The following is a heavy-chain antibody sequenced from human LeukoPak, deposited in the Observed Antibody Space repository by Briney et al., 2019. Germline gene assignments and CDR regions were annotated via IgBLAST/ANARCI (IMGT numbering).Heavy chain of an antibody. J-gene: IGHJ4*02. Sequence: SETLSLTCTVSGGSISSYYWSWIRQPAGKGLEWIGRIYTSGSTNYNPSLKSRVTMSVDTSKNQFSLKLSSVTAADTAVYYCARDSYYYGSGSYPFDYWGQGTLVTVSS. D-gene: IGHD3-10*01. CDR2: IYTSGST. CDR3: ARDSYYYGSGSYPFDY. V-gene: IGHV4-4*07. CDR1: GGSISSYY.